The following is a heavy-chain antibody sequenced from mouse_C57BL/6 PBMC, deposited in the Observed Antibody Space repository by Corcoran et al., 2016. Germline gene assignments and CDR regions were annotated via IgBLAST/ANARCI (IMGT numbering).Heavy chain of an antibody. CDR1: GYTFTDYY. Sequence: QVQLQQSGPELVKPGASVKISCKASGYTFTDYYINWVKQRPGQGLEWIGWIFPGSGSTYYNEKFKGKATLTVDKSSSTAYMLLRSLTSEDSAVYFCARRDDFHFDYWGQGTTLTVSS. J-gene: IGHJ2*01. CDR2: IFPGSGST. CDR3: ARRDDFHFDY. D-gene: IGHD2-4*01. V-gene: IGHV1-75*01.